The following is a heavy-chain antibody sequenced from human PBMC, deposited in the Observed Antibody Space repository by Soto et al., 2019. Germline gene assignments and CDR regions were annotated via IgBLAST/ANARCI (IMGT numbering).Heavy chain of an antibody. D-gene: IGHD4-17*01. CDR2: IYPHDSNA. V-gene: IGHV5-51*01. CDR1: GYIFSTYW. J-gene: IGHJ4*02. Sequence: GESLKISCKGSGYIFSTYWIAWVRQMPGKGLEWMGIIYPHDSNAIYSPSFQGQVTISADKSINTAYLQWSSLKASDTAMYYCARRDETNGDLGYWGQGTQVTVS. CDR3: ARRDETNGDLGY.